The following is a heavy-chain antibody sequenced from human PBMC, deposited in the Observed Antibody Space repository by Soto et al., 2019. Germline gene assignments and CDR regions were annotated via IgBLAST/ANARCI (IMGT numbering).Heavy chain of an antibody. D-gene: IGHD6-13*01. CDR2: ISGSGGST. CDR3: AKVGGSSSWSDY. J-gene: IGHJ4*02. Sequence: EVQLLESGGGLVQPGGSLRLSCEASGFTFSSYAMSWVRQAPGKGLEWVSAISGSGGSTYYADSVKGRFTISRDNSKNTLYLQMNSLRAEDTAVYYCAKVGGSSSWSDYWGQGTLVTVSS. CDR1: GFTFSSYA. V-gene: IGHV3-23*01.